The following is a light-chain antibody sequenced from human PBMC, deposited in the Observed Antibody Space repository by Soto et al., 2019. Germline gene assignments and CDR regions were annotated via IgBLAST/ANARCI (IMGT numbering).Light chain of an antibody. J-gene: IGKJ3*01. V-gene: IGKV1-13*02. CDR3: QEFNSYPLT. Sequence: AIQLTQSPSSLSASVGDRVTITCRASQGISSALAWYQQKPGKATMLLIYDASSLQCGVPSRFRGSGSGTDFSLTISSLQPEDFGTYHCQEFNSYPLTFGPGTKVDIK. CDR2: DAS. CDR1: QGISSA.